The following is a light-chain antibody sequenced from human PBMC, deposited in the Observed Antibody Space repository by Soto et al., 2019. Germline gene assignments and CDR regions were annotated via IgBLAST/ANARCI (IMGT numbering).Light chain of an antibody. Sequence: QSVLTQPPSVSAAPGQKVTISCSGSSPNIGNNYVSWYQQLPGTAPKLLIYETNRRPSVIPDRFSGSKSGTSATLGITGLQAGDEADYYCRTWDSSLSVYVFGTGTMVTVL. CDR1: SPNIGNNY. V-gene: IGLV1-51*02. J-gene: IGLJ1*01. CDR2: ETN. CDR3: RTWDSSLSVYV.